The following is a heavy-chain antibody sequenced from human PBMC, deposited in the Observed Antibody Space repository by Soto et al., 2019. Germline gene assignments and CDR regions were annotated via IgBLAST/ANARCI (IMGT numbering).Heavy chain of an antibody. J-gene: IGHJ3*01. CDR1: GYTFSTYG. Sequence: QVQLVQSGAEVKKPGASVKVSCKASGYTFSTYGISWVRQAPGQGLEWMGWISANNGDTNYVQKFQGRVTMTTDTSTITVYMELRSLRSDDTAVYYCARDPRITMIVGVTHRVAFELWGQGTMVTVSS. V-gene: IGHV1-18*01. CDR3: ARDPRITMIVGVTHRVAFEL. D-gene: IGHD3-22*01. CDR2: ISANNGDT.